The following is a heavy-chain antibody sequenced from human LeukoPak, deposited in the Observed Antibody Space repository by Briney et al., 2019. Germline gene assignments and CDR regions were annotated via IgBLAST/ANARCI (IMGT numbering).Heavy chain of an antibody. D-gene: IGHD5-24*01. V-gene: IGHV3-30-3*01. Sequence: GRSLRLSCAAFGFTFSNFGMYWVRQAPGKGLEWVAVISYDGSNKYHADSVKGRFTISRDNSKNTLSLQMNSLRLEDTAVYYCARVKYGYNTPIDYWGQGTLVTVSS. J-gene: IGHJ4*02. CDR3: ARVKYGYNTPIDY. CDR1: GFTFSNFG. CDR2: ISYDGSNK.